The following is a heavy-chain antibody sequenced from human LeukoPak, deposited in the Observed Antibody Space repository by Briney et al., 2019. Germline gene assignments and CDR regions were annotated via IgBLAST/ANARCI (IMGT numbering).Heavy chain of an antibody. CDR3: ASSYDSSGPSAD. Sequence: SVKVSCKASGGTFSSYAISWVRQAPGRGLEWMGGIIPIFGTANYAQKFQGRVTITTDESTSTAYMELSSLRSEDTAVYYCASSYDSSGPSADSGQGTLVTVSS. CDR1: GGTFSSYA. CDR2: IIPIFGTA. J-gene: IGHJ4*02. D-gene: IGHD3-22*01. V-gene: IGHV1-69*05.